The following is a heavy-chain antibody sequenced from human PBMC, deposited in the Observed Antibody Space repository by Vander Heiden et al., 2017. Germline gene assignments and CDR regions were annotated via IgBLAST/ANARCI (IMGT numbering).Heavy chain of an antibody. CDR1: GFTCSSYA. Sequence: EVQLLESGGGLVQPGGSLRLSCAASGFTCSSYAMSWVRQAPGKGLELVSPIGCSGGSTFYADAVKGRFTISRDNSKNTLYLQRKSLRAEETAVYYCAKDGLRFVECPHMAEYFQHWGQGTLVTVSS. CDR3: AKDGLRFVECPHMAEYFQH. D-gene: IGHD3-3*01. J-gene: IGHJ1*01. CDR2: IGCSGGST. V-gene: IGHV3-23*01.